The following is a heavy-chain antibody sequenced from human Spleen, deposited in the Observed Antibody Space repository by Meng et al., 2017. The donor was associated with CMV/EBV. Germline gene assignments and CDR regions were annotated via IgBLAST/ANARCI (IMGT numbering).Heavy chain of an antibody. CDR2: VYRSGST. J-gene: IGHJ5*02. Sequence: SETLSLTCAIYGGSVSGYYWSWIRQPPGKGLEWIGEVYRSGSTSHNPSLKSRVTISVDTSKNQFSLKLRSVTAADTAMYYCARHAEGGVTPEYNWFAPWGQGTLVTVSS. V-gene: IGHV4-34*01. D-gene: IGHD3-16*01. CDR1: GGSVSGYY. CDR3: ARHAEGGVTPEYNWFAP.